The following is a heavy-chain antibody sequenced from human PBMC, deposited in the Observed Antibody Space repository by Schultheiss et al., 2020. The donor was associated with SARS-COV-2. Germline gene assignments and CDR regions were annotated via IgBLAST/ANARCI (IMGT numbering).Heavy chain of an antibody. D-gene: IGHD1-26*01. CDR3: ARSYYPHPHPTLSFTMDV. CDR2: IYYSGST. Sequence: SETLSLTCTVSGGSISSYYWSWIRQPPGKGLEWIGYIYYSGSTYYNPSLKSLVTISVDTSKNQFSLKLGSVTAADTAVYYCARSYYPHPHPTLSFTMDVWGQGTPVTVSS. V-gene: IGHV4-59*01. J-gene: IGHJ6*02. CDR1: GGSISSYY.